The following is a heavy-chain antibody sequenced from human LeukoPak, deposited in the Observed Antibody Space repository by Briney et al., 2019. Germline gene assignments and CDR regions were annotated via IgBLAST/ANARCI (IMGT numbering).Heavy chain of an antibody. D-gene: IGHD6-13*01. CDR2: INHSGST. CDR1: GGSVSGYY. Sequence: SETLSLTCAVYGGSVSGYYWSWIRQPPGKGLEWIGEINHSGSTYYNPSLKSRVTISVDTSKNQFSLKLSSVTAADTAVYYCARYVEYSSSWYINYFDYWGQGTLVTVSS. CDR3: ARYVEYSSSWYINYFDY. V-gene: IGHV4-34*09. J-gene: IGHJ4*02.